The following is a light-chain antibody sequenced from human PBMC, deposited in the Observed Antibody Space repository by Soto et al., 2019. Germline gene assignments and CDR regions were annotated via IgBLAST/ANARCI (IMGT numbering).Light chain of an antibody. CDR3: SSYSSSSTWV. CDR2: EVS. J-gene: IGLJ3*02. CDR1: SSDVGGHNY. Sequence: QPVLTQPASVSGSPGQSITISCTGTSSDVGGHNYVSWYQQHPGKAPKLLIYEVSDRPSGVSNRFSGSKSGNTASLTISGLQAEDEADYYCSSYSSSSTWVFGGGTKLTVL. V-gene: IGLV2-14*01.